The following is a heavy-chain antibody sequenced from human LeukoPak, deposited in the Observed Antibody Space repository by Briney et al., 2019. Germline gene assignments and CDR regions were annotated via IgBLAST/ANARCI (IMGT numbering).Heavy chain of an antibody. V-gene: IGHV4-61*01. CDR1: GDSISSSYW. CDR3: ASSRGIAAAGNAFDI. CDR2: IYYSGST. Sequence: SETLSLTCAVSGDSISSSYWWSWVRQPPGKGLEWIGYIYYSGSTNYNPSLKSRVTISVDTSKNQFSLKLSSVTAADTAVYYCASSRGIAAAGNAFDIWGQGTMVTVSS. J-gene: IGHJ3*02. D-gene: IGHD6-13*01.